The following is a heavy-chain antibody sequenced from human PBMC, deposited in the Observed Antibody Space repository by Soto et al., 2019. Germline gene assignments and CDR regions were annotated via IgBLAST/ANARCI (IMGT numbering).Heavy chain of an antibody. Sequence: PGGSLRLSCAASGFTFSSYAMNWVRQAPGKGLEWVSVISGGGDTTYYADSVKGRFTISRDNSKSTLYLQMNSLRAEDTAVYYCAKGHDMDVWGHGTTVTVSS. V-gene: IGHV3-23*01. CDR2: ISGGGDTT. J-gene: IGHJ6*02. CDR3: AKGHDMDV. CDR1: GFTFSSYA.